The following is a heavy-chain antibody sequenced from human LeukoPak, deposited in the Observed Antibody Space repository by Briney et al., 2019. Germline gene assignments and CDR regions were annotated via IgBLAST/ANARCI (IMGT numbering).Heavy chain of an antibody. CDR1: GGSISSSNW. D-gene: IGHD6-19*01. J-gene: IGHJ4*02. CDR3: ARIYSGWYGGD. CDR2: IFHSGST. V-gene: IGHV4-4*02. Sequence: PSGTLSLTCAVSGGSISSSNWWSWVRQPPGKGLEWIGSIFHSGSTYYNPSLKSRVTISVDTSKNQFSLKLNSVTAADTAVYYCARIYSGWYGGDWGQGTLVTVSS.